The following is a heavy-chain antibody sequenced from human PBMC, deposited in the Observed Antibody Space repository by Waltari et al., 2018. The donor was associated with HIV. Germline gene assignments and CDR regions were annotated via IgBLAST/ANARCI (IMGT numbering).Heavy chain of an antibody. CDR1: GGSTSRYY. V-gene: IGHV4-4*07. CDR3: ARDGITMVRGVRGGFDY. CDR2: IYTSGST. Sequence: QVQLQESGPGLVKPSETLSLTCTVPGGSTSRYYWSWIRQPAGKGLEWIGRIYTSGSTNYNPSLKSRVTMSVDTSKNQFSLKLSSVTAADTAVYYCARDGITMVRGVRGGFDYWGQGTLVTVSS. J-gene: IGHJ4*02. D-gene: IGHD3-10*01.